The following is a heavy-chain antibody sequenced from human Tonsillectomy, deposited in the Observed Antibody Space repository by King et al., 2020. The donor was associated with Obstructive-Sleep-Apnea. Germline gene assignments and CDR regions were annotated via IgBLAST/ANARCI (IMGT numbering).Heavy chain of an antibody. CDR3: ARDGYGDHHHFDY. Sequence: QMQLQESGPGLVKPSETLSLTCTVSGYSISSGYYWGWIRQPPGKGLDGMGSIDHSGSTDYNPSLQRLVTISVDTSKNQFSLKLSSVIAADTAVYYCARDGYGDHHHFDYWGQGTLVTVSS. CDR2: IDHSGST. J-gene: IGHJ4*02. V-gene: IGHV4-38-2*02. CDR1: GYSISSGYY. D-gene: IGHD4-17*01.